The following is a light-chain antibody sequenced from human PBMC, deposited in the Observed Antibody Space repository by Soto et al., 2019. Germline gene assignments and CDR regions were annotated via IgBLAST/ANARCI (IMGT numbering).Light chain of an antibody. J-gene: IGLJ3*02. Sequence: QSVLTQSPPVSGAPGQRVTISCTGSSSNIGAGYDVHWYQQFPGTAPKLLIYANTKRPSGVPDRFSGSKSGTSASLAITGLQPEDEADYYCQSYDSSLKNYVFGGGTKLTVL. CDR1: SSNIGAGYD. CDR3: QSYDSSLKNYV. CDR2: ANT. V-gene: IGLV1-40*01.